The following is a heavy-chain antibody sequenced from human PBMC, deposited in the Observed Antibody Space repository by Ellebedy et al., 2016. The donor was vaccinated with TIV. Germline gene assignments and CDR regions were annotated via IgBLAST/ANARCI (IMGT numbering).Heavy chain of an antibody. CDR3: AKELHVDSAY. J-gene: IGHJ4*02. D-gene: IGHD5-18*01. Sequence: GESLKISCAASGFTFSSFGMHSVRQAPGKGLEWVAAISYDGNNKYYGYSVKGRFTISRDNSKNTLSLQMNSLRGDDTAVYYCAKELHVDSAYWGQGTLVTVSS. CDR2: ISYDGNNK. CDR1: GFTFSSFG. V-gene: IGHV3-30*18.